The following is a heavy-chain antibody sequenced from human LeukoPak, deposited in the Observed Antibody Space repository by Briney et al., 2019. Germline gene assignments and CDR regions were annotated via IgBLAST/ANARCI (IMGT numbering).Heavy chain of an antibody. Sequence: GRSLRLSCAASGFTFSSYAMHWVRQAPGKGLEWVAVISYDGSNKYYADSVKGRFTISGDNSKNTLYLRMNSLRAEDTAVYYCARDRSSSSNYWGQGTLVTVSS. CDR3: ARDRSSSSNY. CDR2: ISYDGSNK. D-gene: IGHD6-6*01. CDR1: GFTFSSYA. J-gene: IGHJ4*02. V-gene: IGHV3-30-3*01.